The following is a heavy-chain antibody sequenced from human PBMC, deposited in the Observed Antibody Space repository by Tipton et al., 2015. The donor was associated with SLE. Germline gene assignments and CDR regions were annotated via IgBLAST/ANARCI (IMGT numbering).Heavy chain of an antibody. J-gene: IGHJ6*03. Sequence: LRLSCTVSGGSVNSGTYYWSWIRHHPGEGLEWIGNIYSSGSTNYNPSLKSRVTISVDTSKNQFSLKLSSVTAADTAVYYCAIGEQQSDYYYYYHMDVWGKGTTVTVSS. CDR1: GGSVNSGTYY. CDR2: IYSSGST. CDR3: AIGEQQSDYYYYYHMDV. D-gene: IGHD6-13*01. V-gene: IGHV4-61*01.